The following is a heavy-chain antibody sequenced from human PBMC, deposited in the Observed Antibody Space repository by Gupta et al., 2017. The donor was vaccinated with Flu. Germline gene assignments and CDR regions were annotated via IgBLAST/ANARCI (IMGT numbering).Heavy chain of an antibody. CDR1: GFGFSDHY. J-gene: IGHJ4*02. CDR2: TRHKASDYTT. V-gene: IGHV3-72*01. D-gene: IGHD1-26*01. Sequence: EVQLVESGGGLVQPGGSLRLSCAVAGFGFSDHYMDGVRQAPGKGLEWVGRTRHKASDYTTEYAASVKGRFTISRDNSKNTLYLQMNSLKTEDTAMYYCARGEDSVSASVRYDYWGQGALVTVSS. CDR3: ARGEDSVSASVRYDY.